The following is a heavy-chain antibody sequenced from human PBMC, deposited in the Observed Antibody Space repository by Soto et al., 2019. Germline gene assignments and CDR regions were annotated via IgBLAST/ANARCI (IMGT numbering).Heavy chain of an antibody. CDR2: IIPVFDKA. V-gene: IGHV1-69*01. CDR1: GGSFGSSA. J-gene: IGHJ3*01. CDR3: ARLRRDWGDAFDL. D-gene: IGHD3-16*01. Sequence: QVQLVQSGADVKKPGSSVKVSCKTSGGSFGSSAISWVRQAPAQGLEWMGEIIPVFDKANYAQNFQDRLTITADESTGTVFMQLSSLRSEDTAVYFCARLRRDWGDAFDLWGLGTVVTVSS.